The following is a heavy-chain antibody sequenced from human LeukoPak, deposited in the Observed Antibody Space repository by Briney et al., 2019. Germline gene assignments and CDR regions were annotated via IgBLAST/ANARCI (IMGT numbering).Heavy chain of an antibody. CDR3: ARENCSGGSSYFDTLAYFDY. J-gene: IGHJ4*02. CDR1: GYTLTELS. Sequence: ASVKVSCKVSGYTLTELSMHWVRQAPGKGLEWMGGFDPEDGETIYAPKFQGRVTMTEDTSTDTAYMELSSLRSEDTAVYYCARENCSGGSSYFDTLAYFDYWGQGTLVTVSS. V-gene: IGHV1-24*01. CDR2: FDPEDGET. D-gene: IGHD2-15*01.